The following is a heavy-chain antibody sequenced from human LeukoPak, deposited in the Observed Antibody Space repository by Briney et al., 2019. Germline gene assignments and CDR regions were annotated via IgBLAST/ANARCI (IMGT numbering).Heavy chain of an antibody. V-gene: IGHV3-30*18. Sequence: SLRLSCAAYGSTLSSQGMHWDRQAPGNWLEWVAVIAYDGSEKYYADSVKGRFTISRDNSRKMLYLQMNSLRAEDTAVYYCAKRGPSDYFYGMDVWGQGTTVTVSS. J-gene: IGHJ6*02. D-gene: IGHD2-2*01. CDR2: IAYDGSEK. CDR3: AKRGPSDYFYGMDV. CDR1: GSTLSSQG.